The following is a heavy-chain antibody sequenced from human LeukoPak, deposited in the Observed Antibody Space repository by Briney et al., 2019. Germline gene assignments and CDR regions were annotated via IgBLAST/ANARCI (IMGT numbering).Heavy chain of an antibody. D-gene: IGHD6-19*01. V-gene: IGHV4-59*01. J-gene: IGHJ4*02. CDR2: IYYSGST. Sequence: SETLSLTCTVSGSSISSYYWSWIRQPPGKGLEWIGYIYYSGSTNYNPSLKSRVTISVDTSKNQFSLKLSSVTAADTAVYYCARVGGWPYFDYWGQGTLVTVSS. CDR3: ARVGGWPYFDY. CDR1: GSSISSYY.